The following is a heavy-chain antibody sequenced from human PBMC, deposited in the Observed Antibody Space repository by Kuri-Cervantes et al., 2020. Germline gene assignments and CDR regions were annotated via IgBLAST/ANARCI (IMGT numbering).Heavy chain of an antibody. CDR3: AREGDVVVVPADKGGFDY. J-gene: IGHJ4*02. CDR1: GFTFSSYA. D-gene: IGHD2-2*01. Sequence: GGSLRLSCAASGFTFSSYAMHWVRQAPGKGLEWVSSISSSSSYIYYADSVKGRFTISRDNAKNSVHLQMNSLRAEDTAVYYCAREGDVVVVPADKGGFDYWGQGTLVTVSS. CDR2: ISSSSSYI. V-gene: IGHV3-21*01.